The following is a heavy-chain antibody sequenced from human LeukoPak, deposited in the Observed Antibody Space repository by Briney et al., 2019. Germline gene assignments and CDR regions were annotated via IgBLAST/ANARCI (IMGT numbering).Heavy chain of an antibody. J-gene: IGHJ4*02. CDR1: GGSISSYY. CDR2: IYYSGST. Sequence: SETPSLTCTVSGGSISSYYWSWIRQPPGKGLEWIGYIYYSGSTNYNPSLKSRVTISVDTSKNQFSLKLSSVTAADTAVYYCARGSTSVDYWGQGTLVTVSS. CDR3: ARGSTSVDY. D-gene: IGHD3-10*01. V-gene: IGHV4-59*12.